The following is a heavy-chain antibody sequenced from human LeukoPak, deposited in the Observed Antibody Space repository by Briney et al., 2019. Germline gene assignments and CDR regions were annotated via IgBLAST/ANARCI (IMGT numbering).Heavy chain of an antibody. V-gene: IGHV3-23*01. CDR1: GFTFSSYA. J-gene: IGHJ3*02. Sequence: GGSLRLSCAASGFTFSSYAMNWVRQAPGKGLEWVSLISGGGGSTYYADSVKGRFTISRDNSNNTLYLQMNSLRAEDTAVYYCVKDPGRDHAFDIWGQGTIVSVSS. D-gene: IGHD1-26*01. CDR3: VKDPGRDHAFDI. CDR2: ISGGGGST.